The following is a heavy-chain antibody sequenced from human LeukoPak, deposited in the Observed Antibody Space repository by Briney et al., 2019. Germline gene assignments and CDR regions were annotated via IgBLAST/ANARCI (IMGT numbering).Heavy chain of an antibody. Sequence: SETLSLTCTVSGGSISSYYWNWIRQPPGKGLEWIGYIYYSGSTNYNPSLKSRVTISVDTSKNQFSLNLTSVTAADTAVYYCARGYGSGSYYLDYWGQGTLVTVSS. D-gene: IGHD3-10*01. CDR3: ARGYGSGSYYLDY. V-gene: IGHV4-59*01. CDR2: IYYSGST. J-gene: IGHJ4*02. CDR1: GGSISSYY.